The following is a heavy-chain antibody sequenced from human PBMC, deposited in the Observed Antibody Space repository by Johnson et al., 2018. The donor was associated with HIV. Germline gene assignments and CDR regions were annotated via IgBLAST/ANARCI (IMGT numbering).Heavy chain of an antibody. CDR2: IRYDGSNK. Sequence: QMLLVESGGGVVQPGRSLRLSCAASGFTFSSYGMHWVRQAPGKGLEWVAFIRYDGSNKYYADSVKGRFSISRDNAKNSLYLQMNSLRVEDTAVYYCAKVAVATAAGGVALDIWGPGTMVTVS. CDR1: GFTFSSYG. D-gene: IGHD6-13*01. CDR3: AKVAVATAAGGVALDI. J-gene: IGHJ3*02. V-gene: IGHV3-33*03.